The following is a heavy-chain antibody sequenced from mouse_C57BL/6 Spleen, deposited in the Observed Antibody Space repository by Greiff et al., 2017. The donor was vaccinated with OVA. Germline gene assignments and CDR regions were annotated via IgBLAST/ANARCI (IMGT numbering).Heavy chain of an antibody. CDR3: ARERYGSRQDFDY. CDR2: INPNNGGT. V-gene: IGHV1-22*01. J-gene: IGHJ2*01. D-gene: IGHD1-1*01. Sequence: VQLKQSGPELVKPGASVKMSCKASGYTFTDYNMHWVKQSHGKSLEWIGYINPNNGGTSYNQKFKGKATLTVNKSSSTAYMELRSLTSEDSAVYYCARERYGSRQDFDYWGQGTTLTVSS. CDR1: GYTFTDYN.